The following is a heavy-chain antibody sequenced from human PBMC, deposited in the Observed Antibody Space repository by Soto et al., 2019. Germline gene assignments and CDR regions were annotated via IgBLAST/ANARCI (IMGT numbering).Heavy chain of an antibody. CDR1: GYTFTSYD. CDR3: ARASHTSSVYYFYY. Sequence: QVQLVQSGAVVRKPGASVKVSCTASGYTFTSYDLNWVRQTTGQGLEWMGWMNPNTGSTGFAQKFQGRLTMTRDTSKSTAYMELSSLISEDTALYYCARASHTSSVYYFYY. CDR2: MNPNTGST. V-gene: IGHV1-8*02. J-gene: IGHJ6*01. D-gene: IGHD6-6*01.